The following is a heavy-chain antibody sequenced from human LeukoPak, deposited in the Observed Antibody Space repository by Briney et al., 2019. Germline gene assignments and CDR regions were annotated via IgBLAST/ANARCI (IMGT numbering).Heavy chain of an antibody. CDR2: IYYSGST. D-gene: IGHD3-10*01. J-gene: IGHJ5*02. V-gene: IGHV4-39*01. Sequence: SETLSLTCTVSGGSISSSSYYWGWIRRPPGKGLEWIGSIYYSGSTYYNPSLKSRVTISVDTSKNQFSLKLSSVTAADTAVYYCARHIWRFMVRGVKGENWFDPWGQGTLVTVSS. CDR1: GGSISSSSYY. CDR3: ARHIWRFMVRGVKGENWFDP.